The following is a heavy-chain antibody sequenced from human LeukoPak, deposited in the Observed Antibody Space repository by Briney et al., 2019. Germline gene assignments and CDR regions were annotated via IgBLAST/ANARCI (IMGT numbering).Heavy chain of an antibody. J-gene: IGHJ4*02. CDR3: ARGSMVRGVTPLDY. V-gene: IGHV3-30*19. CDR1: GFTFSSYG. Sequence: GGSLRLSCAASGFTFSSYGMYWARQAPGKGLEWVAVISYDGSNKYYADSVKGRFTISRDNSKNTLYLQMNSLRAEDTAVYYCARGSMVRGVTPLDYWGQGTLVTVSS. D-gene: IGHD3-10*01. CDR2: ISYDGSNK.